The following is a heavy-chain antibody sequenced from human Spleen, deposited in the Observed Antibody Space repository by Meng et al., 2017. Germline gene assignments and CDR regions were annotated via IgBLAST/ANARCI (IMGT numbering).Heavy chain of an antibody. D-gene: IGHD6-19*01. Sequence: QLQIQEAVPGLVRPPETLSLTCIVSGGSVSSISYYWSWIRQPPGRGLEWIGDISYSGSTRYNSSPMSRVTISVDTSKNQFSLKLSSVTAADTAVYYCASQEESGWYAYPGYWGQGTLVTVSS. CDR1: GGSVSSISYY. J-gene: IGHJ4*02. V-gene: IGHV4-61*01. CDR2: ISYSGST. CDR3: ASQEESGWYAYPGY.